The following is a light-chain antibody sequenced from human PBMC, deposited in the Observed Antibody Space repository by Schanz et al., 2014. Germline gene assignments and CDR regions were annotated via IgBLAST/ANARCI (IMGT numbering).Light chain of an antibody. CDR3: CSYAHDGTPVV. CDR2: DVS. J-gene: IGLJ2*01. Sequence: QSALTQPASVSGSPGQSITISCSGSRSDVGGYNYVSWYQQYPGKAPRLMMSDVSDRPSGVSNRFTGSKSGNTASLTISGLRAEDEADYHCCSYAHDGTPVVFGGGTKLTVL. V-gene: IGLV2-14*03. CDR1: RSDVGGYNY.